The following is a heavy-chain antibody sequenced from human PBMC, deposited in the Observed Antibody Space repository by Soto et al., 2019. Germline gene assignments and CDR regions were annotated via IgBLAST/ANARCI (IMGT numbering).Heavy chain of an antibody. CDR1: GGSISSYY. CDR2: IYYTGYT. D-gene: IGHD3-10*01. J-gene: IGHJ4*02. CDR3: ARVKWFGESGFDY. Sequence: QVQLQESGPGLVKPSETLSLTCTVSGGSISSYYWSWIRQPPGKGLEWIGYIYYTGYTNYNPSLKIRVTISVDTSNNQFSLNVSSVTAADTAVYYCARVKWFGESGFDYWGQGALVTVSS. V-gene: IGHV4-59*01.